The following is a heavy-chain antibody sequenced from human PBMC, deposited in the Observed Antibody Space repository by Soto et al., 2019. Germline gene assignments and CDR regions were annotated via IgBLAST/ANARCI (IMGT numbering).Heavy chain of an antibody. J-gene: IGHJ4*02. V-gene: IGHV1-69*06. CDR2: IVPMYGTI. Sequence: QVQLVQSGAEVKKPGSSVRVSCKASGGTLNSYGITWVRQVPGQGLEWLAGIVPMYGTIKYGRKLPDRTRKRVDKGTDTAYLDLTSLRAEDTAVYYCGGYRSVPRDRYYGSWSSLDYWGQGTLVTVSS. CDR3: GGYRSVPRDRYYGSWSSLDY. CDR1: GGTLNSYG. D-gene: IGHD3-10*01.